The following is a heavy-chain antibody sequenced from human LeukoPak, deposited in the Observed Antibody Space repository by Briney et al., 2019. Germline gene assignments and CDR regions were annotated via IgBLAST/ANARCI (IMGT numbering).Heavy chain of an antibody. CDR2: IIPIFGTA. D-gene: IGHD6-13*01. Sequence: SVNVSCKASGYTFTSYYMHGVRQAPGQGLERMGGIIPIFGTANYAQKFQGRVTITADESTSTAYMELSSLRSEDTAVYYCASGVQSLAAAGTWGQGTLVTVSS. CDR3: ASGVQSLAAAGT. CDR1: GYTFTSYY. V-gene: IGHV1-69*13. J-gene: IGHJ4*02.